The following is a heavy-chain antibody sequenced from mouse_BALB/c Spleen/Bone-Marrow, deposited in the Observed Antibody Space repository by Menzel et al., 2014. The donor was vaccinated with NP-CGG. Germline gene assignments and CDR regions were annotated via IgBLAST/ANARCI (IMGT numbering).Heavy chain of an antibody. Sequence: EVNLVDSGGGLVQPGDSLILSCATSGFTFSDFYMEWVRQPPGKRLEWIAASRNKAKHYTTEYSASVKGRFIVSRDTSQSILYLQMNALRAEDTAIYYCARDVGYGNYFVYWGQGTLVTVSA. J-gene: IGHJ3*01. CDR1: GFTFSDFY. D-gene: IGHD2-10*02. V-gene: IGHV7-1*02. CDR3: ARDVGYGNYFVY. CDR2: SRNKAKHYTT.